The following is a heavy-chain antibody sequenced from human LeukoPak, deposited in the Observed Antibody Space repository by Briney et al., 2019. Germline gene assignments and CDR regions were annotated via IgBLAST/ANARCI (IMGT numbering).Heavy chain of an antibody. V-gene: IGHV4-38-2*02. J-gene: IGHJ4*02. CDR1: GYSISSDYY. D-gene: IGHD6-19*01. CDR3: ARFSHIAVATYFDY. CDR2: IHHSGRT. Sequence: PSETLSLTCTVSGYSISSDYYWGWIRQPPGKGLEWIGSIHHSGRTYYNPSLKSRVTISVDTFKNQFSLRLSSVTAADTAVYYCARFSHIAVATYFDYWGQGTLVTVSS.